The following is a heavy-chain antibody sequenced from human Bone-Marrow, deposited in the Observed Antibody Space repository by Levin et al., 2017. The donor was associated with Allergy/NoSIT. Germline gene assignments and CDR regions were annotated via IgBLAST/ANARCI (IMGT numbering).Heavy chain of an antibody. V-gene: IGHV1-69*06. CDR3: AETSIAVAGGGAYYFDY. CDR1: GGTFSAYA. D-gene: IGHD6-19*01. J-gene: IGHJ4*02. CDR2: IVPMFATA. Sequence: SVKVSCKASGGTFSAYAFSWVRQAPGHGLEWMGGIVPMFATANYAEEFQGRVTITADKSTSTAYMELTSLRSDDTAVYYCAETSIAVAGGGAYYFDYWGQGTLVTVSS.